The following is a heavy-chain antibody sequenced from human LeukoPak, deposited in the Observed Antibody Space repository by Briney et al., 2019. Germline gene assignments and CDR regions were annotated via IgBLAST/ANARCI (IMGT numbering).Heavy chain of an antibody. CDR2: MNPDSGNT. CDR3: ARQYSSSSGHDY. V-gene: IGHV1-8*01. D-gene: IGHD6-6*01. Sequence: ASVKVSCKASGYTFTSYDINWVRQATGQGLEWMGWMNPDSGNTGYAQKFQGRVTMTRNTSISTAYMELSSLRSEDTAVYYCARQYSSSSGHDYWGQGTLVTVSS. J-gene: IGHJ4*02. CDR1: GYTFTSYD.